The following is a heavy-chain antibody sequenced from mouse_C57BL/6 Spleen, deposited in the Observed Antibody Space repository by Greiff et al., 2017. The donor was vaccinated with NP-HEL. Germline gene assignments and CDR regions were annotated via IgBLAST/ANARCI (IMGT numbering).Heavy chain of an antibody. CDR1: GYAFSSYW. CDR3: ARPKLYYGNYDMDY. J-gene: IGHJ4*01. V-gene: IGHV1-80*01. CDR2: IYPGDGDT. D-gene: IGHD2-1*01. Sequence: QVQLQQSGAELVKPGASVKISCKASGYAFSSYWMNWVKQRPGKGLEWIGQIYPGDGDTNYNGKFKGKATLTADKSSSTAYMQLSSLTSEDSAVYFCARPKLYYGNYDMDYWGQGTSVTVSS.